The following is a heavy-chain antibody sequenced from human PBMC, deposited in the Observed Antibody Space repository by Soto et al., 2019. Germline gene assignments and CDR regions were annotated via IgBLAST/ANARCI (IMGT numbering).Heavy chain of an antibody. V-gene: IGHV3-48*03. CDR1: GFTFSSYE. CDR2: ISSSGSTI. J-gene: IGHJ4*02. D-gene: IGHD6-19*01. CDR3: ARCEGRIAVAGIDY. Sequence: GGSLRLSCAASGFTFSSYEMNWVRQAPGKGLERVSYISSSGSTIYYADSVKGRFTISRDNAKNSLYLQMNSLRAEDTAVYYCARCEGRIAVAGIDYWGQGTLVTVSS.